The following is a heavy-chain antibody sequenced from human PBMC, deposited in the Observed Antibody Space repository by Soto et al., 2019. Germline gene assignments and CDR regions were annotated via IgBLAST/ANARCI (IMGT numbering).Heavy chain of an antibody. CDR1: GFSLSTSGVG. V-gene: IGHV2-5*01. CDR2: IYWNDDK. D-gene: IGHD2-15*01. J-gene: IGHJ6*02. CDR3: AHRLGYCSGGSCSRAPVVHYGMDV. Sequence: SGPTCEPTQTLTLTCTFSGFSLSTSGVGVGWIRQPPGKALEWLALIYWNDDKRYSPSLKSRLTITKDTSKNQVVLTMTNMDPVDTATYYCAHRLGYCSGGSCSRAPVVHYGMDVWGQGTTVTVSS.